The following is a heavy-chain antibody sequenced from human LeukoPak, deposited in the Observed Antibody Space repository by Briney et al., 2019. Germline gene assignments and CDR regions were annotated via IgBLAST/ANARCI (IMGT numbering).Heavy chain of an antibody. CDR2: INHSGST. D-gene: IGHD6-13*01. CDR1: SGSFSGYY. Sequence: SETLSLTCAVYSGSFSGYYWSWIRQPPGKGLEWIGEINHSGSTNYNPSLKSRVTISVDTSKNQFSLKLSSVTAADTAVYYCATPSSSWFDAFDIWGQGTMVTVSS. J-gene: IGHJ3*02. CDR3: ATPSSSWFDAFDI. V-gene: IGHV4-34*01.